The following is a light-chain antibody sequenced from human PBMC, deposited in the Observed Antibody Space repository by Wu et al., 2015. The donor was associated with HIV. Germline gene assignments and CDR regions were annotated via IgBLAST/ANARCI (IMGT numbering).Light chain of an antibody. Sequence: AIQLTQSPSSLSASVGDTVTITCRASQGVSRDLAWYQHKAGKAPKLLIYDASTLLSGVPSRFSGSGSGTDFTLTISSLQPEDFATYYCQQLNSSPPLFSFGPGTKVDIK. CDR3: QQLNSSPPLFS. J-gene: IGKJ3*01. CDR2: DAS. CDR1: QGVSRD. V-gene: IGKV1-13*02.